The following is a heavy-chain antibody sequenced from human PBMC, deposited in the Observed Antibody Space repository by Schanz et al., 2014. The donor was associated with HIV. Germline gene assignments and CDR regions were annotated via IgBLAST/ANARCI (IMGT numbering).Heavy chain of an antibody. J-gene: IGHJ4*02. D-gene: IGHD4-17*01. CDR1: GFTFSSYG. Sequence: QVQVVESGGGVVQPGRSLRLSCAASGFTFSSYGMHWVRQAPGKGLEWVAVIWYDGSSKYYADSVKGRFTISRDNSKNTLYLQMNSLRVEDTAVYYCAKVGRPEYGDYDVYFLDYWGQGTLVTVSS. V-gene: IGHV3-33*06. CDR3: AKVGRPEYGDYDVYFLDY. CDR2: IWYDGSSK.